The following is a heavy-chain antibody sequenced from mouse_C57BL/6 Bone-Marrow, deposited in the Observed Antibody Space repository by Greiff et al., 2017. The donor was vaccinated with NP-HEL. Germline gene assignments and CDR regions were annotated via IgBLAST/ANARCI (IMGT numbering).Heavy chain of an antibody. Sequence: EVKLVESGGGLVKPGGSLKLSCAASGFTFSSYAMSWVRQTPEKRLEWVATISDGGSYTYYPDNVKGRFTISRDNAKNNLYLQMSHLKSEDTAMYYCARGPYYWGQGTTLTVSS. CDR3: ARGPYY. CDR2: ISDGGSYT. V-gene: IGHV5-4*03. J-gene: IGHJ2*01. CDR1: GFTFSSYA.